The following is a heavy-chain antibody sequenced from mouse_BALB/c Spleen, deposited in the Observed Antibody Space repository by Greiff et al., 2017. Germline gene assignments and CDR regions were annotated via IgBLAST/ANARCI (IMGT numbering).Heavy chain of an antibody. CDR2: IYPGSGST. J-gene: IGHJ1*01. Sequence: VKLKQSGPELVKPGASVKMSCKASGYTFTDYVISWVKQRTGQGLEWIGEIYPGSGSTYYNEKFKGKATLTADKSSNTAYMQLSSLTSEDSAVYFCATYYGYRYFDVWGAGTTVTVSS. CDR3: ATYYGYRYFDV. CDR1: GYTFTDYV. V-gene: IGHV1-77*01. D-gene: IGHD1-1*01.